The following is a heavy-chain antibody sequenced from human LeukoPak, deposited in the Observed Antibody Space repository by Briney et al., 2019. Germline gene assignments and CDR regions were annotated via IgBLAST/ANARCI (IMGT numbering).Heavy chain of an antibody. CDR2: ISGRGDTT. V-gene: IGHV3-23*01. D-gene: IGHD6-19*01. J-gene: IGHJ4*02. CDR3: AKREYSSAFDY. Sequence: GGSLRLSCAASGFTFSTYAMSWVRQAPGKGLEWVSAISGRGDTTYYADSVKGRFTLSRDNSKNTLYLQMNSLRAEDTAVYYCAKREYSSAFDYWGKGTLVTVSS. CDR1: GFTFSTYA.